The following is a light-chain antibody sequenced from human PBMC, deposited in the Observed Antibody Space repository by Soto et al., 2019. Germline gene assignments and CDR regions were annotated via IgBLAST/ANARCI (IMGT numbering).Light chain of an antibody. CDR1: QSINSY. V-gene: IGKV1-39*01. CDR2: AAS. J-gene: IGKJ1*01. CDR3: QQSYSTPRT. Sequence: DIQMTQSPSSLSASVGERVTITCRASQSINSYLNWYQQKPGKAPKLLIYAASSLQGGVPSRFSGSRSGTDFTLTISSLQPEDFATYYCQQSYSTPRTFDQGTKVEIK.